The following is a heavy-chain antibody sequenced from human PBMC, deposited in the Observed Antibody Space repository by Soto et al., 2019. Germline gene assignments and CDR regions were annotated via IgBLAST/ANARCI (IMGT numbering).Heavy chain of an antibody. CDR1: GGPINSGDYY. D-gene: IGHD1-7*01. CDR2: IYHSGNT. CDR3: ARGNFGYDY. V-gene: IGHV4-31*03. J-gene: IGHJ4*02. Sequence: QVQLQESGPGLMKPSQTLSLTCTVSGGPINSGDYYWSWIRQHPGKGLEWIGHIYHSGNTYYNPSLKSRVTMSVDTSTNQFSLNLSSVTAADTAVYYCARGNFGYDYWGQGTQVTVSS.